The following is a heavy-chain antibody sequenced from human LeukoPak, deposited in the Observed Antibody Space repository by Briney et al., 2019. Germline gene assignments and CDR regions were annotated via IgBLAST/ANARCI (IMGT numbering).Heavy chain of an antibody. J-gene: IGHJ6*02. D-gene: IGHD6-13*01. V-gene: IGHV3-21*01. CDR1: GFTFSSYG. Sequence: AGGSLRLSCAASGFTFSSYGMNWVRQAPGKGLEWVSSISSSSSYIYYVDSVKGRFTISRENAKNSLYLEMNSLRAEDTAVYYCARAPGASSWRYGMDVWGQGTTVTVSS. CDR3: ARAPGASSWRYGMDV. CDR2: ISSSSSYI.